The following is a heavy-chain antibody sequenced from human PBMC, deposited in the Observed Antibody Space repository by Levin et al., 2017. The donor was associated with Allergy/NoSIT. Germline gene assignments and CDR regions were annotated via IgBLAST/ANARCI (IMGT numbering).Heavy chain of an antibody. Sequence: GGSLRLSCAASEFTFSNYAMTWVRQAPGKGLEWVSAISGSADSTYYADSVKGRFTISRDNSKNMLYLQMNSLTAEDTAVYYCAKAPIVIVPELFDYWGQGALVTVSS. J-gene: IGHJ4*02. CDR1: EFTFSNYA. CDR3: AKAPIVIVPELFDY. D-gene: IGHD2-2*01. V-gene: IGHV3-23*01. CDR2: ISGSADST.